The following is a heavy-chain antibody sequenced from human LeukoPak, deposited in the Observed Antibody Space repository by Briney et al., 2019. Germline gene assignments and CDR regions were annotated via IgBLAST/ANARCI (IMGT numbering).Heavy chain of an antibody. CDR1: GYTLTDLS. CDR2: FDPEDGET. J-gene: IGHJ6*03. V-gene: IGHV1-24*01. Sequence: ASVKVSCKVSGYTLTDLSMHWVRQAPGKGLEWMGGFDPEDGETIYAQKFQGRVTMTEDTSTDTAYMELSSLRSEDTAVYYCATLTPPNYYYYMDVWGKGTTVTVSS. CDR3: ATLTPPNYYYYMDV.